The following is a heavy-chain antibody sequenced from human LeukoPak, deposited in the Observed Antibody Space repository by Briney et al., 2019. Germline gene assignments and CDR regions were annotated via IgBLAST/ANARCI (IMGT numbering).Heavy chain of an antibody. Sequence: SETLSLTCAVYGGSFSGYYWSWIRQPPGKGLEWIGGINHSGSTNYNPSLKSRVTISVDTSKNQFSLKLSSVTAADPAVYYCARRTRGNSYGPYYYGMDVWGQGTTVTVSS. CDR2: INHSGST. V-gene: IGHV4-34*01. CDR1: GGSFSGYY. D-gene: IGHD5-18*01. CDR3: ARRTRGNSYGPYYYGMDV. J-gene: IGHJ6*02.